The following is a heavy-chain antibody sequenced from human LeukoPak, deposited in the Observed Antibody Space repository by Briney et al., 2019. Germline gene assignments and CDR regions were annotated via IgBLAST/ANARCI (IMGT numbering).Heavy chain of an antibody. CDR2: IYPGDSDT. D-gene: IGHD3-22*01. CDR3: ARPPDSSGLYFDY. V-gene: IGHV5-51*01. Sequence: GESLKISCKGSGYSFTSYWIGWVRQMPGKGLERMGIIYPGDSDTRYSPSFQGQVTISADKSISTAYLQWSSLKASDTAMYYCARPPDSSGLYFDYWGQGTLVTVSS. J-gene: IGHJ4*02. CDR1: GYSFTSYW.